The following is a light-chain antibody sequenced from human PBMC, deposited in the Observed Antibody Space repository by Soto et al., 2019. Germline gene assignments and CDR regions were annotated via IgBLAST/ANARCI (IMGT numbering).Light chain of an antibody. CDR1: QSVSSY. CDR3: QQYGTSEII. CDR2: DAS. Sequence: EIELTQSPVTLSLSPGERATLSCRASQSVSSYLAWYQQKPGQAPRLLIYDASNRATGIPARFSGSGSGTDFTLTISRLETEDFAVFYCQQYGTSEIILGQGTRLEIK. J-gene: IGKJ5*01. V-gene: IGKV3-11*01.